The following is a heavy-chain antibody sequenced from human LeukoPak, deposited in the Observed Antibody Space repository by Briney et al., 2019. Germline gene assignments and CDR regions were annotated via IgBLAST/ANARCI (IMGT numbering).Heavy chain of an antibody. Sequence: GESLKISCKGSGYSFTSYWIGWVRQMPGKGLEWMGIIYPGDSDTRYSPSFQGQVTISADKSISTAYPQWSSLKASDTAMYYCARQSLSYYYGSGSYRHYYYYYMDVWGKGTTVTVSS. CDR2: IYPGDSDT. J-gene: IGHJ6*03. D-gene: IGHD3-10*01. CDR3: ARQSLSYYYGSGSYRHYYYYYMDV. CDR1: GYSFTSYW. V-gene: IGHV5-51*01.